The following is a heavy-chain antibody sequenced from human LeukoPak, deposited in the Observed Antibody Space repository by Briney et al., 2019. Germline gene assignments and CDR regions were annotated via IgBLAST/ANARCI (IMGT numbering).Heavy chain of an antibody. J-gene: IGHJ4*02. V-gene: IGHV3-30*03. CDR2: ISYDGSNK. D-gene: IGHD3-10*01. Sequence: GGSLRLSCAASGFTFSSYGMHWVRQAPGKGLEWVAVISYDGSNKYYADSVKGRFTISRDNSKNTLYLQMNSLRAEDTAVYYCARVTYYYGSGSYPDFDYWGQGTLVTVSS. CDR1: GFTFSSYG. CDR3: ARVTYYYGSGSYPDFDY.